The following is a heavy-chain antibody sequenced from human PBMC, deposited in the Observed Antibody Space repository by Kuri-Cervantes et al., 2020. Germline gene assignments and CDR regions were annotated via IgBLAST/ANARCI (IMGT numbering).Heavy chain of an antibody. CDR1: NGSISGYS. CDR3: ARARIAAAGTWDY. CDR2: IYHSGST. Sequence: SETLSLTCTVSNGSISGYSWSWIRQPPGKGLEWIGYIYHSGSTYYNPSLKSRVTISVDRSKNQFSLKLSSVTAADTAVYYCARARIAAAGTWDYWGQGTLVTVSS. J-gene: IGHJ4*02. D-gene: IGHD6-13*01. V-gene: IGHV4-30-2*01.